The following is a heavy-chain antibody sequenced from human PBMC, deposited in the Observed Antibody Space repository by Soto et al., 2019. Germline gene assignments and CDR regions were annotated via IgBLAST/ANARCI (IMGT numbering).Heavy chain of an antibody. J-gene: IGHJ5*02. CDR3: AKNYYDSTGQNWFDP. D-gene: IGHD3-22*01. V-gene: IGHV3-30*18. CDR1: GFTFSSYD. CDR2: ISDDGSNK. Sequence: PGGSLRLSCAASGFTFSSYDMYWVRQAPGKGLEWVAVISDDGSNKYYGDSAKGRFTISRDNSKNTLYLQMNSLRAEDTAVYYCAKNYYDSTGQNWFDPWGQGTLVTVSS.